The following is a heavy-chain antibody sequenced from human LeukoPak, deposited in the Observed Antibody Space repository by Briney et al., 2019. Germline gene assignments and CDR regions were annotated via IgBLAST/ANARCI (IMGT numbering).Heavy chain of an antibody. Sequence: GESLKISCKGSGYSFTSYWIGWVRQMPGKGLEWMGITYPGDSDTRYSPSFQGQVTISADKSISTAYLQWSSLKASDTAMYYCARVGARDIVVVPAAMAFDPWGQGTLVTVSS. CDR2: TYPGDSDT. CDR3: ARVGARDIVVVPAAMAFDP. J-gene: IGHJ5*02. V-gene: IGHV5-51*01. D-gene: IGHD2-2*01. CDR1: GYSFTSYW.